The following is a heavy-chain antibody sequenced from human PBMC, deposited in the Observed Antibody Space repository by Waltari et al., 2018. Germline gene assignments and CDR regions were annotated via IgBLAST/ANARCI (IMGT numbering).Heavy chain of an antibody. V-gene: IGHV3-21*01. J-gene: IGHJ4*02. CDR2: ISSSSSYI. Sequence: EVQLVESGGGLVKPGGSLRLSCAASGFTFSSYSMNWVRQAPGKVLEWVSSISSSSSYIYYADAVKGRFTISRDNAKNSLYLQMNSLRAEDTAVYYCAREEDTADYWGQGTLVTVSS. CDR1: GFTFSSYS. CDR3: AREEDTADY. D-gene: IGHD5-18*01.